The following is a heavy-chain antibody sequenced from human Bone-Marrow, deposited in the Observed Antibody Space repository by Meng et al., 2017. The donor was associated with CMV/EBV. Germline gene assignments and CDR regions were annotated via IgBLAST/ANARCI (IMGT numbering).Heavy chain of an antibody. CDR2: ISGSGGST. CDR1: GFTFSSYA. D-gene: IGHD3-3*01. J-gene: IGHJ6*02. CDR3: AKGDEAGDFWSGYYPGGMDV. Sequence: GESLKISCAASGFTFSSYAMSWVRQAPGKGLEWVSAISGSGGSTYYADSVKGRFTISRDNSKNTLYLQMNSLRAEDTAVYYCAKGDEAGDFWSGYYPGGMDVWGQGTTVTVSS. V-gene: IGHV3-23*01.